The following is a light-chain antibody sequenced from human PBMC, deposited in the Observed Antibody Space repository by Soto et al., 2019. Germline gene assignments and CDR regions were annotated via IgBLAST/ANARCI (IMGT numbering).Light chain of an antibody. CDR2: DVS. CDR3: SSKRGSTGV. J-gene: IGLJ1*01. CDR1: SRDVGGYDY. V-gene: IGLV2-14*01. Sequence: QSVLTQPASVSGSPGQTITISCTGTSRDVGGYDYVSWHQQQPGKAPNLMIYDVSKRPSGVSNRFSGSKSGNTASLTISGLQAEDEADYYCSSKRGSTGVFGTGTKVTVL.